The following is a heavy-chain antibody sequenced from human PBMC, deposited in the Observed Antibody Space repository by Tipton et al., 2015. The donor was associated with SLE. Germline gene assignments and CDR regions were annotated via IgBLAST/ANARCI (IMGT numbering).Heavy chain of an antibody. CDR1: GGSFSGYY. CDR2: INHSGST. V-gene: IGHV4-34*01. Sequence: LRLSCAVYGGSFSGYYWSWIRQPPGKGLEWIGEINHSGSTNYNPSLKSRVTISVDTSKNQFSLKLSSVTAADTAVYYCARGVIVVVPAAKKTYWFDPWGQGTLVTVSS. CDR3: ARGVIVVVPAAKKTYWFDP. D-gene: IGHD2-2*01. J-gene: IGHJ5*02.